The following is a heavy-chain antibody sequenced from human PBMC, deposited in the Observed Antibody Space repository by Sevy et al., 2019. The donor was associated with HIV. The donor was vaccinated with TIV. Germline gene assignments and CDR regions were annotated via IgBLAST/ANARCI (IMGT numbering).Heavy chain of an antibody. CDR1: GFIFSSSA. Sequence: GGSLRLSCAASGFIFSSSAMSWVRQAPGKGLEWVSGISSSAVTTYYINSVKGRFTISRDNSKNTLHLQMNSLRAEDTAVYYCVSGWTVTPRGYYYYGMDVWGQGTTVTVSS. D-gene: IGHD4-4*01. CDR2: ISSSAVTT. J-gene: IGHJ6*02. CDR3: VSGWTVTPRGYYYYGMDV. V-gene: IGHV3-23*01.